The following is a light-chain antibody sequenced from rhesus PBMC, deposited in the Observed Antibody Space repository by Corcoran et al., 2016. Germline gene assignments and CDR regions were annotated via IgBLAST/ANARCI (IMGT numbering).Light chain of an antibody. CDR2: YAE. CDR1: QAINSY. V-gene: IGKV1-32*02. J-gene: IGKJ2*01. CDR3: QQGDRHPYS. Sequence: DIQMSQSPSSLSASVGDRITITCRASQAINSYLNWYQQIPGKAPKLLIYYAETLTSGVPSRFSGTGSGTEFRLTISSLQPEDFATYFCQQGDRHPYSFGQGTKGEI.